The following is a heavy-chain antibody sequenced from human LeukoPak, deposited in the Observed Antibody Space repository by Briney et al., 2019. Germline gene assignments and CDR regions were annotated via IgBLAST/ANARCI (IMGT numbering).Heavy chain of an antibody. CDR1: GFTFSSYW. CDR2: IKQDGSEK. CDR3: ARDRGLYSSSWQFDY. D-gene: IGHD6-13*01. Sequence: PGGSLRLSCAASGFTFSSYWMSWVRQAPGKGLEWVANIKQDGSEKHYVDSVKGRFTISRDNAKNSLFLQMNSLRAEDTAVYYCARDRGLYSSSWQFDYWGQGTLVTVSS. V-gene: IGHV3-7*01. J-gene: IGHJ4*02.